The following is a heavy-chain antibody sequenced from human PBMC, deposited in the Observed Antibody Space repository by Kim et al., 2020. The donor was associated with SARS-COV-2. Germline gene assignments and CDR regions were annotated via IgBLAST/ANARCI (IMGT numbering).Heavy chain of an antibody. D-gene: IGHD4-17*01. J-gene: IGHJ6*02. Sequence: SLKSRVTISVDTSKNQFSLKLSSVTAADTAVYYCARDYGGKGYYYYGMDVWGQGTTVTVSS. V-gene: IGHV4-39*07. CDR3: ARDYGGKGYYYYGMDV.